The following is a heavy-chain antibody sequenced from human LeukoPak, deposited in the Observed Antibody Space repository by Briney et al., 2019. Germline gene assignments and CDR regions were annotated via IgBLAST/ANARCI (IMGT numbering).Heavy chain of an antibody. V-gene: IGHV1-69*05. CDR3: ARVLAYCGGDCAYFDY. Sequence: SVKVSCKASGGTFSSYAISWVRQAPGQGLEWMGRIIPIFGTANYAQKFHGRVTITTYESTSTAYMELSSLRSEDTAVYYCARVLAYCGGDCAYFDYWGQGTLVTVSS. CDR2: IIPIFGTA. J-gene: IGHJ4*02. CDR1: GGTFSSYA. D-gene: IGHD2-21*02.